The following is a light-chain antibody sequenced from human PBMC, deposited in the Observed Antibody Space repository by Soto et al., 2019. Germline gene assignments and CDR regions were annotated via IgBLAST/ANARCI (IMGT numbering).Light chain of an antibody. CDR3: QSYDSSLSGWV. V-gene: IGLV1-40*01. Sequence: QSVLTQPPSVSGAPGQRVTISCTGSSSNIGAGYDVHWYQQLPGTAPKLLIYANSNRPSGVPDRFSGSKSGTSASLAITGLQAEDEADYYCQSYDSSLSGWVFGGGTKLIVL. CDR2: ANS. J-gene: IGLJ3*02. CDR1: SSNIGAGYD.